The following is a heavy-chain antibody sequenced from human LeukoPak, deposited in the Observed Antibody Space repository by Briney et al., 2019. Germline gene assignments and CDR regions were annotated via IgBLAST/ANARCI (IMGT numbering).Heavy chain of an antibody. CDR2: ISYDGSNK. CDR1: GFTFSSYA. J-gene: IGHJ4*02. D-gene: IGHD6-13*01. V-gene: IGHV3-30*04. CDR3: ARAPPGYGSSWYEAFGY. Sequence: GGSLRLSCAASGFTFSSYAMHWVRQAPGKGLEWVAVISYDGSNKYYADSVKGRFTISRDNSKNTLYLQMNSLRAEDTAVYYCARAPPGYGSSWYEAFGYWGQGTLVTVSS.